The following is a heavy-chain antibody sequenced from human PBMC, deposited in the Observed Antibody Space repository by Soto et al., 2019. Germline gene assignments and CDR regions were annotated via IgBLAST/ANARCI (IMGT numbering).Heavy chain of an antibody. CDR3: SRRAPEGFDP. CDR2: INSSGST. V-gene: IGHV4-39*01. J-gene: IGHJ5*02. CDR1: GGSFGSSAYY. Sequence: PSETLSLTCTVSGGSFGSSAYYWGWTRRAPGKGLEWIGSINSSGSTVSNPSLKSRVTLSVDTSKNQFSLKLTSVTAADTALYYCSRRAPEGFDPWGQGTLVTVSS.